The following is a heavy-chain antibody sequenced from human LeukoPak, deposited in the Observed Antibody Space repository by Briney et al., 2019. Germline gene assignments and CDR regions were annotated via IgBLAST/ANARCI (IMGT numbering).Heavy chain of an antibody. CDR1: AFTFSSYS. J-gene: IGHJ4*02. V-gene: IGHV3-48*02. D-gene: IGHD3-9*01. Sequence: GGSLRLSCTASAFTFSSYSMNWVRQAPGKGLEWVSYISSSSSTIYYADSVKGRFTISRDNAKNSLYLQVNSLRDEDTAVYYCARVRDLTGYYNLDYWGQGTLVTVSS. CDR3: ARVRDLTGYYNLDY. CDR2: ISSSSSTI.